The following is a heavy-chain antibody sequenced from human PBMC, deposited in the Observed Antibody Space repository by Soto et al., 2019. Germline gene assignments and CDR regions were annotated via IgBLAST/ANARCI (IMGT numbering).Heavy chain of an antibody. CDR1: GGCVSSGGYY. J-gene: IGHJ3*02. V-gene: IGHV4-61*08. Sequence: SETLSLACTVSGGCVSSGGYYWSWIRQPPGKGLEWIGYIYYSGSTNYNPSLKSRVTISVDTSKNQFSLKLSSVTAADTAVYYCAREIVGAIRVAFDIWGQGTMVT. CDR2: IYYSGST. D-gene: IGHD1-26*01. CDR3: AREIVGAIRVAFDI.